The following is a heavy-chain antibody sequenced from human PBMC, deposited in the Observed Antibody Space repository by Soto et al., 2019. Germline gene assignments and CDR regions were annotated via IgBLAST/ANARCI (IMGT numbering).Heavy chain of an antibody. Sequence: QVQLVESGGGVVQPGGSLRLSCAASGFTISDNGMHWVRQAPGKGLEWVALISYDEDVKYYADSVKGRFAISRDNSKNTLHLQMNSVTVEDTAVYYCAKAAYYDSSVYYGAFDFWGQGTLVTVS. V-gene: IGHV3-30*18. CDR1: GFTISDNG. D-gene: IGHD3-22*01. CDR2: ISYDEDVK. CDR3: AKAAYYDSSVYYGAFDF. J-gene: IGHJ4*02.